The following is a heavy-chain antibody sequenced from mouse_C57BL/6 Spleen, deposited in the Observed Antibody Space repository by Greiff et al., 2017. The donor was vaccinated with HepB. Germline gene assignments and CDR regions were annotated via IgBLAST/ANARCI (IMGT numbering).Heavy chain of an antibody. CDR1: GFTFSSYA. CDR2: ISDGGSYT. CDR3: AREGYYGSSYDGYFDY. D-gene: IGHD1-1*01. V-gene: IGHV5-4*01. J-gene: IGHJ2*01. Sequence: EVHLVESGGGLVKPGGSLKLSCAASGFTFSSYAMSWVRQTPEKRLEWVATISDGGSYTYYPDNVKGRFTISRDNAKNNLYLQMSHLKSEDTAMYYCAREGYYGSSYDGYFDYWGQGTTLTVSS.